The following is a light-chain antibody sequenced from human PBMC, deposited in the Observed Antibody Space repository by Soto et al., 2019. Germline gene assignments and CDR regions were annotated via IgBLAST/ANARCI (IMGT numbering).Light chain of an antibody. CDR1: SSDVGGYNY. V-gene: IGLV2-8*01. CDR3: SSYAGSNNLV. CDR2: ETN. J-gene: IGLJ3*02. Sequence: QSVLTQPPSASGSPGQSVTISCTGTSSDVGGYNYVTWYQQHPGKAPKLMIYETNKRPSGAPDRFSGSKSGNTASLTVSGLQAEDEAYYYCSSYAGSNNLVFGGGTKLTVL.